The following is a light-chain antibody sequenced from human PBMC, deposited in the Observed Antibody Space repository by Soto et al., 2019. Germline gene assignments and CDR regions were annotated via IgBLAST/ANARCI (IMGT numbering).Light chain of an antibody. CDR2: NTS. J-gene: IGLJ3*02. CDR1: TGAVTSGHY. V-gene: IGLV7-46*01. CDR3: LLSYSGARV. Sequence: QSVVTQEPSLTVSPGGTVTLTFGSSTGAVTSGHYPYWFQQKPGQAPRTLVYNTSDKHAWAPARFSGSLLGGKAALTLSGAQPEDEAEYYCLLSYSGARVFGGGTKLTVL.